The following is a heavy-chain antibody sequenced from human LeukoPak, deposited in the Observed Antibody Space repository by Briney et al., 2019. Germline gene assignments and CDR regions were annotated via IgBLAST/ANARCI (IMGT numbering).Heavy chain of an antibody. J-gene: IGHJ4*02. CDR1: GFTFSSYW. CDR3: AKGGGYSYGSFDY. V-gene: IGHV3-74*01. CDR2: INKDGTST. Sequence: GGSLRLSCAASGFTFSSYWMHWVRQAPGKGLVWVSRINKDGTSTTNADSVKGRFTISRDNAKNTLYLQMNSLRAEDTAVYYCAKGGGYSYGSFDYWGQGTLVTVSS. D-gene: IGHD5-18*01.